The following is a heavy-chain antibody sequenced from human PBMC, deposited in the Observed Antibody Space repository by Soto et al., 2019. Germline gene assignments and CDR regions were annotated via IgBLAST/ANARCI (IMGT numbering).Heavy chain of an antibody. Sequence: GGSLGLSCSASGFTFSSYGMHWVRQAPGKGLEWVALISYDGSKKYYADSVKGRFTISRDNSKNTLYLQMNSLRAEDTAVYDCVKDKVEMGRSWPSNCGQGNLVT. V-gene: IGHV3-30*18. CDR3: VKDKVEMGRSWPSN. CDR2: ISYDGSKK. J-gene: IGHJ4*02. D-gene: IGHD1-26*01. CDR1: GFTFSSYG.